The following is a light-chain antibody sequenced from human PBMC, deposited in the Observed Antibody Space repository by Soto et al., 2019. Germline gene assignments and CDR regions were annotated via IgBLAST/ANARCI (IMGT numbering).Light chain of an antibody. CDR3: QHRSDWPWT. CDR2: DAS. V-gene: IGKV3-11*01. Sequence: EIVLTQSPATLSLSPGERATLSCRASQSVSSCLAWYQQKPGQAPRLLIYDASKRATGIPARFSGSGSGTDFTLTISSLEPDDFAVYYCQHRSDWPWTFGQGTKVEIK. J-gene: IGKJ1*01. CDR1: QSVSSC.